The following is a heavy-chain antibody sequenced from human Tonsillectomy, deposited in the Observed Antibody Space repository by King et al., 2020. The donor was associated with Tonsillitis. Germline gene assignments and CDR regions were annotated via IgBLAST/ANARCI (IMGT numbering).Heavy chain of an antibody. CDR3: AGSGATFDC. V-gene: IGHV4-31*03. CDR1: GGSISRGGHY. Sequence: QLQESGPGLVKPSQTLSLTCTVSGGSISRGGHYWSWIRQHPEKGLEWIGYIYYSGRTYYNPSLKSRLTISVDTSKNQFSLKLSSVTVADTAVYYCAGSGATFDCWGQGTLVTVSS. J-gene: IGHJ4*02. D-gene: IGHD2-15*01. CDR2: IYYSGRT.